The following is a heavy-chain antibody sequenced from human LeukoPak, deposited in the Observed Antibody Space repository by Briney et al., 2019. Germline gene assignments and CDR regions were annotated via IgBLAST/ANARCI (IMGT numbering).Heavy chain of an antibody. J-gene: IGHJ4*02. D-gene: IGHD2-15*01. CDR3: ARFEGGGNPLNIDY. CDR1: GYSFTSYL. Sequence: GESLKISCHTSGYSFTSYLIGWVRQMPGKGLEWMGIIYPGDSHPRYSPSFQGQVTVSVDKSLNTAYLQWRGLNASDTAMYYCARFEGGGNPLNIDYWGQGTLVTVSS. CDR2: IYPGDSHP. V-gene: IGHV5-51*01.